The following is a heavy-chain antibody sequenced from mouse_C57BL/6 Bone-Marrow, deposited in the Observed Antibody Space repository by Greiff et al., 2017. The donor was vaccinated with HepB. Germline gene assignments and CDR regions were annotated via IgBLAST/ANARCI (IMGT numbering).Heavy chain of an antibody. Sequence: QVQLQQPGAELVKPGASVKLSCKASGYTFTSYWMQWVKQRPGQGLEWIGDIYPGGGYTNYNEKFKGKATLTADKSSSTAYMQFSSLTSEDSAIYYCARTNFYYAMDYWGQGTSVTVSS. V-gene: IGHV1-50*01. CDR1: GYTFTSYW. J-gene: IGHJ4*01. CDR3: ARTNFYYAMDY. CDR2: IYPGGGYT. D-gene: IGHD4-1*01.